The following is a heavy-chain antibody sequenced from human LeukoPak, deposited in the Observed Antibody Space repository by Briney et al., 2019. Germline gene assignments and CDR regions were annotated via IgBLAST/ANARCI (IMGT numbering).Heavy chain of an antibody. Sequence: GGSLRLSCAASGFTFSSYAMHWVRQAPGKGLEWVAVISYDGSNKYYADSVKGRFTISRDNSKNTLYLQMNSLRAEDTAVYYCARSEGYYDSSGSVYAFDIWGQGTMVTVSS. J-gene: IGHJ3*02. CDR3: ARSEGYYDSSGSVYAFDI. CDR1: GFTFSSYA. V-gene: IGHV3-30*04. CDR2: ISYDGSNK. D-gene: IGHD3-22*01.